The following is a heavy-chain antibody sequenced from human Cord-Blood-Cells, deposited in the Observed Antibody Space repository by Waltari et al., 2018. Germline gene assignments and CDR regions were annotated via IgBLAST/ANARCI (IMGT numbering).Heavy chain of an antibody. CDR1: GLTFSSYA. CDR2: ISGSGGST. J-gene: IGHJ4*02. V-gene: IGHV3-23*01. Sequence: EVQLLESGGGLVQPGGSLRLSCAASGLTFSSYAMSWVRQAPGKGLEWVSAISGSGGSTYYADSVKCRFTISRDNSKNTLYLQMNSLRAEDTAVYYCAKLRLIVVVPAAMDYWGQGTLVTVSS. D-gene: IGHD2-2*01. CDR3: AKLRLIVVVPAAMDY.